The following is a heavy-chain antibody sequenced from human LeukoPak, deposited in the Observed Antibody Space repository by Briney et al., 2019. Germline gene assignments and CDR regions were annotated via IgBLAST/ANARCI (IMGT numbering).Heavy chain of an antibody. CDR3: ARHGWHAWYFDL. CDR1: GESLSGYS. CDR2: INQRRNT. Sequence: SETLSLTCVVDGESLSGYSWSWIRQPPGKGLEWIGEINQRRNTNYNPSLKSRVTISIDTSKNQFSLKLSSVTAADTAVYYCARHGWHAWYFDLWGRGTLVTVSS. J-gene: IGHJ2*01. V-gene: IGHV4-34*01. D-gene: IGHD6-19*01.